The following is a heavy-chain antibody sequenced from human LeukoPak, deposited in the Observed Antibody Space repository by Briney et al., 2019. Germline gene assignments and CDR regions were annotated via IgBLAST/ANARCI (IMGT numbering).Heavy chain of an antibody. CDR3: AKDMYSGSPSDAFDI. V-gene: IGHV3-30*18. Sequence: GGSLRLSCAASGFTFSSYGMHWVRQAPGKGLEWVAVISYDGSNKYYADSVKGRFTISRDNSKNTLYLQMNSLRAEDTAVYYCAKDMYSGSPSDAFDIWGQGTMVTVSS. D-gene: IGHD1-26*01. CDR2: ISYDGSNK. J-gene: IGHJ3*02. CDR1: GFTFSSYG.